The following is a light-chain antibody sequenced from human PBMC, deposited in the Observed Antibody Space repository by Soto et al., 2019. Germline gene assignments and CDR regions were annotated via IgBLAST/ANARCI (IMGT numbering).Light chain of an antibody. CDR2: RNN. V-gene: IGLV1-47*01. Sequence: QSVLTPPPSASGTPGQRVTISCSGSSSNIGSKYVYWYQQLPGTAPKLLMYRNNQRPSGVPDRFSGSKSGTSASLAISGLRSEDEADYYCAAWDAGVSGPAFGGGTKVTVL. CDR3: AAWDAGVSGPA. J-gene: IGLJ2*01. CDR1: SSNIGSKY.